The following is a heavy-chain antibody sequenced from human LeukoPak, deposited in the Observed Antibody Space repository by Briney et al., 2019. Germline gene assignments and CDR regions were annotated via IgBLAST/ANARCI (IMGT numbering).Heavy chain of an antibody. CDR3: AKDFYGSGSYGYFGY. Sequence: PGGSLRLSCAASGLTFSSYAMSWVRQAPGKGLEWVSTISGSGIHTYYADSVRGRFTISRDNSKNTLFLQMKSLRAEDTAIYYCAKDFYGSGSYGYFGYWGQGTLVTVSS. D-gene: IGHD3-10*01. CDR1: GLTFSSYA. CDR2: ISGSGIHT. V-gene: IGHV3-23*01. J-gene: IGHJ4*02.